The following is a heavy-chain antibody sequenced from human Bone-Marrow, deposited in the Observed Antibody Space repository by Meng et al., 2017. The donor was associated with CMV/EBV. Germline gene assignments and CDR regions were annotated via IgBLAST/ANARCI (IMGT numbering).Heavy chain of an antibody. CDR2: ISSNGGST. CDR1: GFTFSSYA. CDR3: ARDSRDGYNYQFYYFDY. J-gene: IGHJ4*02. Sequence: GESLKISCAASGFTFSSYAMHWVRQAPGKGLEYVSAISSNGGSTYYADSVKGRFTISRDNSKNTLYLQMGSLRAEDMAVYYCARDSRDGYNYQFYYFDYWGQGNLVTVSS. V-gene: IGHV3-64*02. D-gene: IGHD5-24*01.